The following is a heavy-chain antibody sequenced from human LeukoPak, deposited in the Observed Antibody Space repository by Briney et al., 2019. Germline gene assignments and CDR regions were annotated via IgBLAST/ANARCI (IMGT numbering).Heavy chain of an antibody. Sequence: SETLSLTCTVSGGSLSSSSYYWGWVRQPPGRGLEWIGSIYYSGSTYYNPSLKSRVTISVDTSKNQFSLKLSSVTAADTAVYYCARDQRYSSSWYWFDPWGQGTLVTVSS. V-gene: IGHV4-39*07. CDR1: GGSLSSSSYY. CDR3: ARDQRYSSSWYWFDP. J-gene: IGHJ5*02. CDR2: IYYSGST. D-gene: IGHD6-13*01.